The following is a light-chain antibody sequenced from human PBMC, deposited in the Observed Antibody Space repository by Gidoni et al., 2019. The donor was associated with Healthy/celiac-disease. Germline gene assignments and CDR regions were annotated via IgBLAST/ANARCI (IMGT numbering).Light chain of an antibody. V-gene: IGKV3-11*01. CDR1: QSVSSY. Sequence: IVLTQSPSPLSLSPGERAILSCRASQSVSSYLAWYQQKPGQAPRLLIYDASNRDTGIPARFSGSGSGTDFTLTISSLEPEDFAVYYCQQRSNWSWTFGQGTKVEIK. CDR3: QQRSNWSWT. CDR2: DAS. J-gene: IGKJ1*01.